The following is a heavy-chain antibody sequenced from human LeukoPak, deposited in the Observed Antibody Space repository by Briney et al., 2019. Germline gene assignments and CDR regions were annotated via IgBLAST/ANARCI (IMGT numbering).Heavy chain of an antibody. J-gene: IGHJ6*03. CDR2: ISSSSSYI. D-gene: IGHD3-10*01. V-gene: IGHV3-21*01. CDR1: GFTFSSYS. Sequence: PGGSLRLSCAASGFTFSSYSMNWVRQAPGKGLEWVSSISSSSSYIYYADSVKGRFTISRDNAKNSLYLQMNSLRAEDTAVYYCARVKWFGDYYYYYYMDVWGKGTTVTISS. CDR3: ARVKWFGDYYYYYYMDV.